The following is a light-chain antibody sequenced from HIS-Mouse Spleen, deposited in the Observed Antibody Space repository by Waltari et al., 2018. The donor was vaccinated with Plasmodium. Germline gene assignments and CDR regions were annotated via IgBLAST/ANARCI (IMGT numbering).Light chain of an antibody. Sequence: QSALTQPRSVSGSPGQSVTISCTGPSSDVGGYNYVSWYPQHPGKAPKRMLYDFSKRPSGVPDRFSGSKSGNTASLTISGLQAEDEADYYCCSYAGSYTWVFGGGTKLTVL. J-gene: IGLJ2*01. CDR2: DFS. CDR3: CSYAGSYTWV. CDR1: SSDVGGYNY. V-gene: IGLV2-11*01.